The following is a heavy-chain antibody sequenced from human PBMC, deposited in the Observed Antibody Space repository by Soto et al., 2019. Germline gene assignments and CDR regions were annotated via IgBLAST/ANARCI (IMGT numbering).Heavy chain of an antibody. D-gene: IGHD2-2*01. V-gene: IGHV3-23*01. Sequence: EVQLLESGGGLVQPGGSLRLSCVVSGFTFGSYAMSWVRQAPEKGPEWVAILGGNGFTTYYADSVKGRFTISGDKSKSTLFLQMNSLRADETGVYYCAKALRPSLNFFYYMDVWGRGTSVIVSS. CDR1: GFTFGSYA. CDR3: AKALRPSLNFFYYMDV. J-gene: IGHJ6*03. CDR2: LGGNGFTT.